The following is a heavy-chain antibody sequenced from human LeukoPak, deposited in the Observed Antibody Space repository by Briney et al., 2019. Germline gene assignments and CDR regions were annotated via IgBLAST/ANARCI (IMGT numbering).Heavy chain of an antibody. CDR1: GFSLSTSGVG. V-gene: IGHV2-5*02. J-gene: IGHJ4*02. Sequence: SGPTLVKPTQTLTLTCTFSGFSLSTSGVGVGWIRQPPGKALEWLALIYWDDDKRYSPSLKSRLTITKDTSKNQVVLTMTNMDPVDTATYYCAHIKSSPTWINGGFDYWGQGTLVTVSS. CDR3: AHIKSSPTWINGGFDY. D-gene: IGHD5-12*01. CDR2: IYWDDDK.